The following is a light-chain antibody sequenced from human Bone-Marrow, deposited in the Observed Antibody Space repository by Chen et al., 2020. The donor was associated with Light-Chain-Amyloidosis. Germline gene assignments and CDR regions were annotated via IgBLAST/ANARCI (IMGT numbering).Light chain of an antibody. V-gene: IGKV3-15*01. Sequence: VMTQSPVALSLSPGDTATLSCRASQSIRGNLAWYQQRPGQAPRLLLYGESARATGIPARFSGSGFETDVTLTISTIQSEDFAVYYCQQYNNWPLTFGQGTRVDIK. CDR2: GES. CDR1: QSIRGN. J-gene: IGKJ1*01. CDR3: QQYNNWPLT.